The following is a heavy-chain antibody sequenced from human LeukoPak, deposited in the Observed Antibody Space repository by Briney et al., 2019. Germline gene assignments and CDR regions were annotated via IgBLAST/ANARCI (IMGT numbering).Heavy chain of an antibody. CDR1: GFHFDNYA. D-gene: IGHD2-2*02. V-gene: IGHV3-9*01. J-gene: IGHJ4*02. CDR3: AKDVRPAAINPSSGFDY. CDR2: NCWNTNSV. Sequence: SPEISCVTSGFHFDNYALPWGRAALGEGLGGVSGNCWNTNSVAYADSVKGRFTISRDNGKNSVHLQMNSLRPEDTALYYCAKDVRPAAINPSSGFDYWGQGTPVTVSS.